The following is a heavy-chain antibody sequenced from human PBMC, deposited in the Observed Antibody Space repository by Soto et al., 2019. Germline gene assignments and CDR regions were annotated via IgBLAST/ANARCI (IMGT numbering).Heavy chain of an antibody. CDR1: GDSNTGAAYY. D-gene: IGHD6-13*01. V-gene: IGHV4-31*03. J-gene: IGHJ6*02. CDR3: ARDFRQDQQLPGYYYYGMDV. CDR2: IHYSGTT. Sequence: QVQLQESGPGLVKPSQTLSLTCTVSGDSNTGAAYYWSWIRQHPGKGLEWIGHIHYSGTTYYNPSLKSRVSFSVDTSTKQFSLRLTSVTAADTAVYYCARDFRQDQQLPGYYYYGMDVWGQGTTVTVSS.